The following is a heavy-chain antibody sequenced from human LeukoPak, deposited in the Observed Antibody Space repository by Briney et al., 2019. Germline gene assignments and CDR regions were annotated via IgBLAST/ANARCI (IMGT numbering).Heavy chain of an antibody. CDR3: AKSETYYDYVWGSYRPSYFDY. D-gene: IGHD3-16*02. Sequence: SVKVSCKASGGTFSSYAISWVRQAPGQGLEWMGGIIPIFGTANYAQKFQGRVTITADKSTSTAYMELSSLRSEDTAVYYCAKSETYYDYVWGSYRPSYFDYWGQGTLVTVSS. CDR1: GGTFSSYA. V-gene: IGHV1-69*06. CDR2: IIPIFGTA. J-gene: IGHJ4*02.